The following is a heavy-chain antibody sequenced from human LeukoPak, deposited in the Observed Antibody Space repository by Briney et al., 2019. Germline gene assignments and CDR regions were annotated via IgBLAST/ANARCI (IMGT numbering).Heavy chain of an antibody. D-gene: IGHD2-15*01. V-gene: IGHV1-2*06. CDR2: INPNIGDT. CDR3: ARDHPDCSGDSCYS. Sequence: ASVKVSCKASGYTFIGYYLHWVRQAPGQGLEWMGRINPNIGDTNYAQSFQGRVTMTRDTSISTAYMELSRLTFDDTAIYYCARDHPDCSGDSCYSWGQGTLVTVSS. CDR1: GYTFIGYY. J-gene: IGHJ4*02.